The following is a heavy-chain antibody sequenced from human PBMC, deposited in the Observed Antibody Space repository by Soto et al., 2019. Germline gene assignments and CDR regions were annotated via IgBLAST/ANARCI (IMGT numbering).Heavy chain of an antibody. J-gene: IGHJ6*02. Sequence: MNWVRQAPGKGLEWVGRIKSKTDGGTTDYAAPVKGRFTISRDDSKNTLYLQMNSLKTEDTAVYYCTASGPPLRADYYYGMDVWGQGTTVTVSS. V-gene: IGHV3-15*07. D-gene: IGHD6-25*01. CDR3: TASGPPLRADYYYGMDV. CDR2: IKSKTDGGTT.